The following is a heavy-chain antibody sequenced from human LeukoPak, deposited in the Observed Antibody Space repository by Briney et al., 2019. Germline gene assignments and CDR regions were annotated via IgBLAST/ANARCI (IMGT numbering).Heavy chain of an antibody. Sequence: GGSLRLSCAASEFTVSSNYMNWVRQAPGKGLEWVSVFYTDGSTYYADSVKGRFTISRDNSKNTLYLQMNSLRAEDTAVYYCAKDVYTAMVLYYFDYWGQGTLVTVSS. J-gene: IGHJ4*02. V-gene: IGHV3-53*01. D-gene: IGHD5-18*01. CDR3: AKDVYTAMVLYYFDY. CDR2: FYTDGST. CDR1: EFTVSSNY.